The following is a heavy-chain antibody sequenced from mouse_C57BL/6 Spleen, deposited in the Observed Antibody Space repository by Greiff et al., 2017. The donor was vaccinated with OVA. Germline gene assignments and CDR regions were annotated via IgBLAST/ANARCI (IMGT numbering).Heavy chain of an antibody. CDR1: GYTFTSYG. J-gene: IGHJ2*01. D-gene: IGHD1-1*01. CDR3: ARDYYGSSYFDY. Sequence: QVQLQQSGAELARPGASVKLSCKASGYTFTSYGISWVKQRTGQGLEWIGEIYPRSGNTYYNEKFKGKATLTADKSSSTAYMELRSLTSEDSAVYFCARDYYGSSYFDYWGQGTTRTVSS. V-gene: IGHV1-81*01. CDR2: IYPRSGNT.